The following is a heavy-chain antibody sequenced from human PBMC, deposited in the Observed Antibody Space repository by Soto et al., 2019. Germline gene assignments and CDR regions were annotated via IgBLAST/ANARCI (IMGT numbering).Heavy chain of an antibody. CDR1: GYTFTTYW. J-gene: IGHJ4*02. CDR2: IYPSNSET. Sequence: PVESLKIACKASGYTFTTYWICCLLQRPGKVLEWMGIIYPSNSETRFSPSFQGQVSISADKSILTAYLQWSSLKASDTAMCYCARQGYHYDSYSFGYWGQGTLVTVSS. V-gene: IGHV5-51*01. CDR3: ARQGYHYDSYSFGY. D-gene: IGHD3-22*01.